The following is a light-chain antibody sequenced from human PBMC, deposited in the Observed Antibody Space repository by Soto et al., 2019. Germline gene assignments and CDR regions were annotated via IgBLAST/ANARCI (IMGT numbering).Light chain of an antibody. Sequence: QSVLTQPPSASGTPGQRVTISCSGSSSKIGSNTVNWYQQLPGTAPKLLIYRNNQRPSGVPDRFSGSKSGTSASLAISGLRSEDEADYYCATWEDNLTARVFGGGTQLTVL. V-gene: IGLV1-44*01. CDR3: ATWEDNLTARV. CDR2: RNN. CDR1: SSKIGSNT. J-gene: IGLJ3*02.